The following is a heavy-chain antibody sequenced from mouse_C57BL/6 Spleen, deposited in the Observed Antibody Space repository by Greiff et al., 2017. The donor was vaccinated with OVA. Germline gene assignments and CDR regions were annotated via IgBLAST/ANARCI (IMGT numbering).Heavy chain of an antibody. CDR3: ASDYGYDGDY. CDR1: GYAFSSSW. J-gene: IGHJ2*01. V-gene: IGHV1-82*01. D-gene: IGHD2-2*01. Sequence: QVQLQQSGPELVKPGASVKISCKASGYAFSSSWMNWVKQRPGKGLEWIGRICPGDGDTNYNGKFKGKATLTADKASSTAYMQLSSLTSEDSAVYFCASDYGYDGDYWGQGTTLTVSS. CDR2: ICPGDGDT.